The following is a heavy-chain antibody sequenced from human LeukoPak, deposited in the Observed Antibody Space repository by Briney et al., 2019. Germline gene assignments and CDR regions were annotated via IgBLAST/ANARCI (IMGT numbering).Heavy chain of an antibody. J-gene: IGHJ4*02. Sequence: PGGSLRLSCVASGFTLNTYWMSWVRQSPGKGLEWVANIKQDGSEKYYVDSVKGRFTISRDNAKNSLYLQMNSLRAEDTAVYYCARVLRYDYVWGSYREFDYWGQGTLVTVSS. CDR1: GFTLNTYW. D-gene: IGHD3-16*02. CDR2: IKQDGSEK. V-gene: IGHV3-7*01. CDR3: ARVLRYDYVWGSYREFDY.